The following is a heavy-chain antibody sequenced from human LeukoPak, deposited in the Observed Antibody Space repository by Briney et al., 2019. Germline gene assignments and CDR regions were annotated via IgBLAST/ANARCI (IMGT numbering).Heavy chain of an antibody. D-gene: IGHD6-19*01. CDR3: ARAGGSGWHAFDI. V-gene: IGHV3-13*01. CDR2: IGTAGDT. Sequence: GGSLRLSCGASGFIFSSYDMHWVRQATGKTLEWVSAIGTAGDTYYPGSVKGRFTISRENAKNSLYLQMNSLRVGDTAVYYCARAGGSGWHAFDIWGRGQWSPSLQ. CDR1: GFIFSSYD. J-gene: IGHJ3*02.